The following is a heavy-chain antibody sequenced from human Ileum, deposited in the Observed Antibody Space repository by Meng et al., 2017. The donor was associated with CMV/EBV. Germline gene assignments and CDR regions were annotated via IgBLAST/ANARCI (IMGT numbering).Heavy chain of an antibody. D-gene: IGHD2-15*01. CDR1: GDSISSFY. J-gene: IGHJ4*02. V-gene: IGHV4-4*07. CDR3: VCSEIGHHSVFDY. Sequence: QWHESVPGLGKPSGTLSLTSSVSGDSISSFYWSWVRQPAGKGLEYIGRINTSGDNKYNPSLKSRLTTSTDTSKNQFSLRLSSVTAADTAVYYCVCSEIGHHSVFDYWGQGILVTVSS. CDR2: INTSGDN.